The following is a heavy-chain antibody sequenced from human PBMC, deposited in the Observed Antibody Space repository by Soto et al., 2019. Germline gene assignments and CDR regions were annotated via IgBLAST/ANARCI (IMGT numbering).Heavy chain of an antibody. Sequence: ASVKVSCKASGYTFTSYGISWVRQAPGQGLEWMGWISAYNGNTNYAQKLQGRVTMTTDTSTSTAYMELRSLRSDDTAVYYCAREFLSYCSSTSFYASPQHETNYYYYYYMDVWGKGTTVTVSS. CDR1: GYTFTSYG. CDR3: AREFLSYCSSTSFYASPQHETNYYYYYYMDV. J-gene: IGHJ6*03. CDR2: ISAYNGNT. V-gene: IGHV1-18*01. D-gene: IGHD2-2*01.